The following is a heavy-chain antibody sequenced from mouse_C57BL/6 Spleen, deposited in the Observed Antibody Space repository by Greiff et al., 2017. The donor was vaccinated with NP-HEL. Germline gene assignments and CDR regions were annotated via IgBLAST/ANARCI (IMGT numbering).Heavy chain of an antibody. J-gene: IGHJ2*01. D-gene: IGHD3-2*02. V-gene: IGHV1-50*01. CDR1: GYTFTSYW. CDR2: IDPSDSYT. CDR3: AREATGFDY. Sequence: VQLKQPGAELVKPGASVKLSCKASGYTFTSYWMQWVKQRPGQGLEWIGEIDPSDSYTNYNQKFKGKATLTVDTSSSTAYMQLSSLTSEDSAVYYCAREATGFDYWGQGTTLTVSS.